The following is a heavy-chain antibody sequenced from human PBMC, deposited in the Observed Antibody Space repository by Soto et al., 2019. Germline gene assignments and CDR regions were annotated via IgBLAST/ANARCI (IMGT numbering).Heavy chain of an antibody. J-gene: IGHJ6*02. Sequence: SVKVSCKASGGTFSTSSINWLRQAPGQRPEWMGNILPIFGTADYAQKFQDRVTITADKSTDTAYMELRSLFSEDTAVYYCASAGDRENYCYYGMDVWSQGTTVTVSS. D-gene: IGHD3-10*01. CDR2: ILPIFGTA. V-gene: IGHV1-69*06. CDR1: GGTFSTSS. CDR3: ASAGDRENYCYYGMDV.